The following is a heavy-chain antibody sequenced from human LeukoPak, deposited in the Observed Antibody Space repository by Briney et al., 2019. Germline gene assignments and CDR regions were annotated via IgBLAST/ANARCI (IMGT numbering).Heavy chain of an antibody. J-gene: IGHJ4*02. CDR3: ARIFIRNGYSSYFDC. V-gene: IGHV4-38-2*02. Sequence: PSEALSLTCTVSGFSISSGHYWGWVRQPPGAGLEWIGSVYQSGTTYYNPSLKSRVTTSVDMSKNQFSLRLRPVTAADTAVYYCARIFIRNGYSSYFDCWGQGTLVTVSS. CDR2: VYQSGTT. CDR1: GFSISSGHY. D-gene: IGHD5-18*01.